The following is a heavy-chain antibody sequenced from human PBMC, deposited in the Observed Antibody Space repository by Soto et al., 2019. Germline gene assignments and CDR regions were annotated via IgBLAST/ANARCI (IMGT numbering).Heavy chain of an antibody. J-gene: IGHJ5*02. CDR2: IHYSGST. D-gene: IGHD6-13*01. Sequence: PSETLSLTCTVSGGSISSYYWSWIRQPPGKGLEWIGYIHYSGSTNYNPSLKSRVTISVDTSKNQFSLKLSSVTAADTAVYYCARQLAAAGTAPTWFDPWAQRTLLTVSS. V-gene: IGHV4-59*01. CDR3: ARQLAAAGTAPTWFDP. CDR1: GGSISSYY.